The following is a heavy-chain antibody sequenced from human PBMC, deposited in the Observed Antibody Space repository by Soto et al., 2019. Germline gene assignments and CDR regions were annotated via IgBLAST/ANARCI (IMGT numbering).Heavy chain of an antibody. D-gene: IGHD1-1*01. CDR1: GYSFTSYL. CDR3: ARRVQLGRYNWFDP. Sequence: PGESLKISFKGSGYSFTSYLIGWVRQMPGKGLEWMGIIYPGDSDTRYSPSFQGQVTISADKSISTAYLRWSSLKASDTAMYYCARRVQLGRYNWFDPWGQGILVAVSS. CDR2: IYPGDSDT. J-gene: IGHJ5*02. V-gene: IGHV5-51*01.